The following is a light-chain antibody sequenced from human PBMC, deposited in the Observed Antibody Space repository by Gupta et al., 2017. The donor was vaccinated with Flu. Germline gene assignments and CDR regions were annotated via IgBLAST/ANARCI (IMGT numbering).Light chain of an antibody. V-gene: IGLV2-14*01. CDR3: SSYTSSSTLVV. CDR1: SSDVGAYNY. Sequence: QSALTQTASVSGSPGQSLTLSCTGTSSDVGAYNYVSWYQQHPGKAPKLMIYEVSNRPSGVSNRFSGSKSGNTASLTISGLQAEDEADYYCSSYTSSSTLVVFGGGTKLTVL. J-gene: IGLJ2*01. CDR2: EVS.